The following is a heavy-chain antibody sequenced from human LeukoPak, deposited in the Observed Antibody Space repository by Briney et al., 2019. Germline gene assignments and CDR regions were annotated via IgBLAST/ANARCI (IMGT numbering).Heavy chain of an antibody. V-gene: IGHV4-4*07. CDR3: TRGHWALDC. D-gene: IGHD3-16*01. Sequence: PSETLSLTCTVSGGSISNHFCSWIRQPAGKGLEWIGRVSTSGSTYYNPSLKSRVTMSADASKNQFSLKLTSVTAADTAVYYCTRGHWALDCWGQGPLVTVSS. CDR2: VSTSGST. CDR1: GGSISNHF. J-gene: IGHJ4*02.